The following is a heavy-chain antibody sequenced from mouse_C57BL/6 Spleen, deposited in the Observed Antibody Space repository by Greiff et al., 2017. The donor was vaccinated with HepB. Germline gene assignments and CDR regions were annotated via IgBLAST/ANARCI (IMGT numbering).Heavy chain of an antibody. V-gene: IGHV1-55*01. J-gene: IGHJ4*01. Sequence: VQLQQPGAELVKPGASVKMSCKASGYTFTSYWITWVKQRPGQGLEWIGVIYPGSGSTNYNEKFKSKATLTVDTSSSTAYMQLSSRTSEDSAVYYCGRRIVTGGDFYAMDYWGQGTSVTVSS. CDR3: GRRIVTGGDFYAMDY. D-gene: IGHD2-12*01. CDR2: IYPGSGST. CDR1: GYTFTSYW.